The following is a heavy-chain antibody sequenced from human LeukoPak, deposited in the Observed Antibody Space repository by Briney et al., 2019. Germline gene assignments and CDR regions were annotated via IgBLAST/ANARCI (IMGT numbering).Heavy chain of an antibody. D-gene: IGHD4-11*01. J-gene: IGHJ6*02. CDR2: IKQDGSEK. Sequence: GSLRLSCAASGFTFSSYWMSWVRQAPGKGLEWVANIKQDGSEKYYVDPVKGRFTISRDNAKNSLYLQMNSLRAEDTAVYYCALYSNYYYYGMDVWGQGTTVTVSS. CDR1: GFTFSSYW. V-gene: IGHV3-7*03. CDR3: ALYSNYYYYGMDV.